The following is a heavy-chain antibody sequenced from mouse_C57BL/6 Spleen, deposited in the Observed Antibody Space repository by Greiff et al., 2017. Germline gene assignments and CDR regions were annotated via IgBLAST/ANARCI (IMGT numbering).Heavy chain of an antibody. Sequence: EVKVVESGGGLVQPGGSLKLSCAASGFTFSDYYMYWVRQTPEKRLEWVAYISNGGGSTYYPDTVKGRFTISRDNAKNTLYLQMSRLKSEDTAMYYCARDYYGSSQAWFAYWGQGTLVTVSA. J-gene: IGHJ3*01. CDR1: GFTFSDYY. CDR3: ARDYYGSSQAWFAY. CDR2: ISNGGGST. D-gene: IGHD1-1*01. V-gene: IGHV5-12*01.